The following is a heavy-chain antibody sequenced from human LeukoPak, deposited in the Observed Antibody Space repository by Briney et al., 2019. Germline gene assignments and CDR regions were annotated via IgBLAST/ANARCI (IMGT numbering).Heavy chain of an antibody. CDR3: AKDISQGYTFGSIEEDY. Sequence: PGGSLRLSCAASGSTFSRYAMSWVSQAPGKGLEWLSAISESDGSTYTAHSVKGRFTLSRDNSKKTLSLQMNSLGADDTAVYFSAKDISQGYTFGSIEEDYWGQGTLVTVSS. J-gene: IGHJ4*02. V-gene: IGHV3-23*01. CDR2: ISESDGST. CDR1: GSTFSRYA. D-gene: IGHD5-18*01.